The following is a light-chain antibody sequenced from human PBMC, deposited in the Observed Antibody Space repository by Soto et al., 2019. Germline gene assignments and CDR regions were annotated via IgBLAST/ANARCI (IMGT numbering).Light chain of an antibody. Sequence: DVVLTQSPLSLPVALGQPASISCRSSQSLVYSDGKTYLNWIHQRPGQSPRRLTYKVSNRDSGVPDRFSGSGSGTDFTLKISRVEAEDFGVYYCMQGTHSRTFGEGTKVEIK. CDR2: KVS. V-gene: IGKV2-30*01. CDR1: QSLVYSDGKTY. CDR3: MQGTHSRT. J-gene: IGKJ1*01.